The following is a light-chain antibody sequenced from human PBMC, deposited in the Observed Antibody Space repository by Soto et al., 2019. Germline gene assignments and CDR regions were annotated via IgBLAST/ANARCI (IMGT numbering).Light chain of an antibody. V-gene: IGLV1-44*01. CDR1: SSSIGSNS. CDR3: AAWDGSLNVYV. CDR2: TNN. Sequence: QPVLTQPPSASGTPGQRVTISCSGSSSSIGSNSVNWYQQLPRTAPKVLIYTNNQRPSWVPDRFSGSKSGTSASLAISGLQSEDEADYYCAAWDGSLNVYVFGTGTKLTVL. J-gene: IGLJ1*01.